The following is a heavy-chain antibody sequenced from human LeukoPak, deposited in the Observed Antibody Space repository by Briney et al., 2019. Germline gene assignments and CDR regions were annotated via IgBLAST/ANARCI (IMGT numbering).Heavy chain of an antibody. CDR2: IYYSGST. CDR3: ARHKGPYDRKSPFDY. D-gene: IGHD3-22*01. V-gene: IGHV4-39*01. J-gene: IGHJ4*02. Sequence: EWIGSIYYSGSTYYTPSLKSRVTISVDTSKNQFSLKLSSVTAADTAVYYCARHKGPYDRKSPFDYWGQGTLVTVSS.